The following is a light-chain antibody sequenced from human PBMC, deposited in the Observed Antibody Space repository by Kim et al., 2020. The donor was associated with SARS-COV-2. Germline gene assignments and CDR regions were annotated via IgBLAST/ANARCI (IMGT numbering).Light chain of an antibody. V-gene: IGLV4-69*01. CDR1: SGHSSYA. Sequence: QLVLTQSPSASASLGTSVKLTCTLSSGHSSYAIAWHQQQPEKGPRYLMKLNSDGSHNKGDGIPDRFSGSSSGAERYLTISSLQSEDEAEYYCQTWGTGIVVFGGGTQLTVL. CDR3: QTWGTGIVV. J-gene: IGLJ2*01. CDR2: LNSDGSH.